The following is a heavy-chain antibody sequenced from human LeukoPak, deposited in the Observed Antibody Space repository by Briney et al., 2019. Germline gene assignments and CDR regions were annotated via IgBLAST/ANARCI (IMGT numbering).Heavy chain of an antibody. CDR2: IYYSGST. Sequence: ETLSLTCTVSGGSISSYYWSWIRQPPGKGLEWIGYIYYSGSTNYNPSLKSRVTISVDTSKNQFSLKLSSVTAADTAVYYCARDGGYPHAFDIWGQGTMVTVSS. V-gene: IGHV4-59*01. CDR1: GGSISSYY. D-gene: IGHD5-12*01. CDR3: ARDGGYPHAFDI. J-gene: IGHJ3*02.